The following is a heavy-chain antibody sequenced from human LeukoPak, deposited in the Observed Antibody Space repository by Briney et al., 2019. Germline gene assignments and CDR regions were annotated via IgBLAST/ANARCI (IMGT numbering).Heavy chain of an antibody. J-gene: IGHJ4*02. Sequence: GESLKISCEGSGYSFTSYWIGWVRQMLGKGLEWMGIIYPGDSDTRYSPSFQGQVTISADKSISTAYMQWSSLKASDTAMYYCARPSRGMVPDYWGQGTLVTVSS. V-gene: IGHV5-51*01. CDR1: GYSFTSYW. CDR2: IYPGDSDT. CDR3: ARPSRGMVPDY. D-gene: IGHD3-10*01.